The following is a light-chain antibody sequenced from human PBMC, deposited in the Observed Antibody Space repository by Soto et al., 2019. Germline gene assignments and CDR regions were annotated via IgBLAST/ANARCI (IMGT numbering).Light chain of an antibody. V-gene: IGLV2-18*02. CDR1: SSDVGDYEH. CDR2: DVI. Sequence: QSVLTQPPSVSGSPGQSVTISCTVTSSDVGDYEHVSWYQLAPGTAPKLLISDVINRPSGVPDRFSGSKSGNTPSLTISGLQAEDEADYYCGSYTSSSTWVFGGGTKVTVL. J-gene: IGLJ3*02. CDR3: GSYTSSSTWV.